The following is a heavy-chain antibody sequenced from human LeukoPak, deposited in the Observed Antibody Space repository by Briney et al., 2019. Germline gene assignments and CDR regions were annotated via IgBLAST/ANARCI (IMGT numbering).Heavy chain of an antibody. CDR3: AKGDVLLWFGELLYPLDY. D-gene: IGHD3-10*01. CDR2: ISGSGGST. Sequence: GASLRLSCAASGFTFSSYAMSWVRQAPGKGLEWVSAISGSGGSTYYADSVKGRFTISRDNSKNTLCLQMNSLRAEDTAVYYCAKGDVLLWFGELLYPLDYWGQGTLVTVSS. V-gene: IGHV3-23*01. J-gene: IGHJ4*02. CDR1: GFTFSSYA.